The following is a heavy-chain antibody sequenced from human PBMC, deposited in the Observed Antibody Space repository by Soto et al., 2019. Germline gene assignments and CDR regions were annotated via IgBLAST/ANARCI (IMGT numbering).Heavy chain of an antibody. V-gene: IGHV1-69*13. CDR1: GGTFSSYA. D-gene: IGHD6-6*01. Sequence: SVKVSCKASGGTFSSYAISWVRQAPGQGLEWMGGIIPIFGTANYAQKFQGRVTITADESTSTAYMELSSLRSEDTAVYYCARSRSSSAGYYYYGMDVWGQGTTVTVSS. J-gene: IGHJ6*02. CDR3: ARSRSSSAGYYYYGMDV. CDR2: IIPIFGTA.